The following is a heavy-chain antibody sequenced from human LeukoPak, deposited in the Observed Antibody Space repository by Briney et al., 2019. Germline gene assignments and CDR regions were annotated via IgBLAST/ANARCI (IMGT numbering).Heavy chain of an antibody. J-gene: IGHJ4*02. CDR1: GFTFRNYA. CDR2: ISGSGDIT. V-gene: IGHV3-23*01. CDR3: AKPTNIAAVLYDY. Sequence: GGSLRLSCAASGFTFRNYAMSWVRQAPGKGLEWVSTISGSGDITYYADSVKGRFTISRDNSKNTPYLQLNSLRAEDTAVYYCAKPTNIAAVLYDYWGQGTLVTVSS. D-gene: IGHD6-13*01.